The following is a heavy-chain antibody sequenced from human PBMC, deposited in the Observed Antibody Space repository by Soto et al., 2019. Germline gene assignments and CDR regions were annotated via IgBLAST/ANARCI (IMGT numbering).Heavy chain of an antibody. Sequence: QVTLKESGPVLVKPTETLTLTCTVSGFSLTNSGMGVSWVRQPPGKALEWLAHIFSNDEKSYRTSLKNRLTISKDTSKNQVVLTLTNVDPADTATYYCARLLGHWLVHARRGNWFDPWGQGTLVTVSS. CDR3: ARLLGHWLVHARRGNWFDP. J-gene: IGHJ5*02. V-gene: IGHV2-26*01. CDR2: IFSNDEK. CDR1: GFSLTNSGMG. D-gene: IGHD6-19*01.